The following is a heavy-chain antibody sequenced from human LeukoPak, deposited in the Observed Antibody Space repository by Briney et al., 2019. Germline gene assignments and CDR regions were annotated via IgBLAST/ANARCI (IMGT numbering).Heavy chain of an antibody. CDR3: ARTQLYCSSTSCYVNWFDP. Sequence: SQTLSLTCTVSGGSISSGDYYWSWIRQPPGKGLEWIGYIYYSGSTYHNPSLKSRVTISVDTSKNQFSLKLSSVTAADTAVYYCARTQLYCSSTSCYVNWFDPWGQGTLVTVSS. CDR1: GGSISSGDYY. CDR2: IYYSGST. D-gene: IGHD2-2*01. V-gene: IGHV4-30-4*01. J-gene: IGHJ5*02.